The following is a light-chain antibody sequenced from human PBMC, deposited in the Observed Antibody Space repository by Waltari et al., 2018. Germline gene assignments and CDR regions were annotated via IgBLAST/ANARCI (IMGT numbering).Light chain of an antibody. CDR3: ATWDDSVDGWV. CDR1: SSNIGSHT. Sequence: QSVLTQAPSASGTPGQRITISCSGSSSNIGSHTVNWYQQIPGTAPKPVIHVNDQRPPGVPDRFSGSKSGTSASLAISGLQSDDEAFYHCATWDDSVDGWVFGGGTRLTVL. J-gene: IGLJ3*02. V-gene: IGLV1-44*01. CDR2: VND.